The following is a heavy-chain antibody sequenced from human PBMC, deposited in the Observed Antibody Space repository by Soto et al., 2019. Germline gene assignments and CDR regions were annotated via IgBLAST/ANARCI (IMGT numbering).Heavy chain of an antibody. D-gene: IGHD5-18*01. CDR2: LIPMFGTA. CDR1: GGTFSTYA. Sequence: QVQLVQSGAEVKKPESSVKVSCKAPGGTFSTYAISWVRQAPGQGLEWMGGLIPMFGTANYAQRFQDRVTITAGESTNTVYVELGSLRSEDTAVYFCASGIQLWLRRINSGYSGWGQGTLVTGSS. V-gene: IGHV1-69*12. J-gene: IGHJ4*02. CDR3: ASGIQLWLRRINSGYSG.